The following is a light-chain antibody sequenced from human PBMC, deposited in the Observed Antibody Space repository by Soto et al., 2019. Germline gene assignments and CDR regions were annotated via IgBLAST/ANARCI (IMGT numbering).Light chain of an antibody. CDR2: XVT. CDR1: SSDVGGYDY. CDR3: SSYTTTSTYV. V-gene: IGLV2-14*01. J-gene: IGLJ1*01. Sequence: QSALTQPASLSGSPGQSITISCPGTSSDVGGYDYFSWYQHHPGKAPKFIIYXVTNXXSGVSHRFSGSKSGNTASLTISGLQAEDEADYYCSSYTTTSTYVFGTGTKVTVL.